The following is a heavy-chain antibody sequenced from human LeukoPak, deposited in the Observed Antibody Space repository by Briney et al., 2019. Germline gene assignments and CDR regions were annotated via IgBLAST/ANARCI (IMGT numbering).Heavy chain of an antibody. J-gene: IGHJ6*02. D-gene: IGHD6-13*01. CDR1: GFTVSSNY. CDR3: ARDRSEQQPYGMDV. CDR2: IYSGGST. Sequence: GGSLRLSCAASGFTVSSNYMSWVRQAPGKGLEWVSVIYSGGSTYYADSVKGRFTISRDNSKNTLYLQMNSLRAEDTAVYYCARDRSEQQPYGMDVWGQGTTVTVSS. V-gene: IGHV3-53*01.